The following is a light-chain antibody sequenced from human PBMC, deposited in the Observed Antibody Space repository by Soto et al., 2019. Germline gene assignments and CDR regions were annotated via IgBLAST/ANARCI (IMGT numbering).Light chain of an antibody. CDR2: AAS. CDR1: QGISNF. CDR3: QKYNTAPHT. V-gene: IGKV1-27*01. Sequence: DIPMTQSPSSLSASVGDRVTITCRASQGISNFLAWYQQKPGKVPKLLIYAASTSQSGVPSRFSGSGSGTDFTLTISSLQPEDVATYYCQKYNTAPHTFGQGTRLEIK. J-gene: IGKJ5*01.